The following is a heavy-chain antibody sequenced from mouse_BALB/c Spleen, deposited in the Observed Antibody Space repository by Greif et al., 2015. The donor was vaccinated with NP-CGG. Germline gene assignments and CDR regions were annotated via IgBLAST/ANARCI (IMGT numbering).Heavy chain of an antibody. J-gene: IGHJ3*01. CDR2: ILPGSGST. CDR1: GYTFSSYW. V-gene: IGHV1-9*01. Sequence: QVQLQQSGAELMKPGASVKISCKATGYTFSSYWIEWVKQRPGHGLEWIGEILPGSGSTNYNEKLKGKATFTADTSSNTAYMQLSSLTSEDSAVYYCARGRSSFAYWGQGTLVTVSA. CDR3: ARGRSSFAY.